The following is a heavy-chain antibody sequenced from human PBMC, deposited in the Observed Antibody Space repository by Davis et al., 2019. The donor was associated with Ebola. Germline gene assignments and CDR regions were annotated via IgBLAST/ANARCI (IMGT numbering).Heavy chain of an antibody. CDR2: INPSGGST. CDR1: GYTFTSYY. D-gene: IGHD6-13*01. CDR3: ASGREGYSSSWYTFDY. J-gene: IGHJ4*02. V-gene: IGHV1-46*04. Sequence: ASVKVSCKASGYTFTSYYVHWVRQAPGQGLEWMGVINPSGGSTRYAQKLQGRVTMTRDTSTSTVYMELSSLRSEDTAVYYCASGREGYSSSWYTFDYWGQGTLVTVSS.